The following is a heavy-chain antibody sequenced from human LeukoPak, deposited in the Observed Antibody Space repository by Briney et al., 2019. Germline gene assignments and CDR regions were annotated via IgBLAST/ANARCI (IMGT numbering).Heavy chain of an antibody. D-gene: IGHD1-26*01. J-gene: IGHJ4*02. CDR2: IYSGGST. Sequence: GGSLRLSCAASGFTVSSNYMSWVRQAPGKGLEWVSVIYSGGSTYYAASVKGRFTISRDNSKNTLYLQMNSLRAEDTAVYYCARAEVGATPFVFDYWGQGTLVTVSS. CDR3: ARAEVGATPFVFDY. CDR1: GFTVSSNY. V-gene: IGHV3-53*01.